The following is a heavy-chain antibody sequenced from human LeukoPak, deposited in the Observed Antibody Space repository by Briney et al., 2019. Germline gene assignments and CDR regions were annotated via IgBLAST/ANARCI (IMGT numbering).Heavy chain of an antibody. CDR1: GFSFSSYN. CDR2: ITTSSTYT. CDR3: ARGFTGI. D-gene: IGHD3-10*01. V-gene: IGHV3-21*01. J-gene: IGHJ3*02. Sequence: GGSLRLSCEASGFSFSSYNMDWVRQTPGKGLEWISSITTSSTYTFYADSVKGRFTISRDNAKNLVYLQMNSLRAEDTAVYYCARGFTGIWGQGTMVTVSS.